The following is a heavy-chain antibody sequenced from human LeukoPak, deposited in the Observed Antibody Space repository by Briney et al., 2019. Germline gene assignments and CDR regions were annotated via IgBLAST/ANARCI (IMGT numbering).Heavy chain of an antibody. D-gene: IGHD3-16*01. CDR1: GFTXDDYG. J-gene: IGHJ4*02. V-gene: IGHV3-20*03. CDR2: INWNGGST. Sequence: XXXSXXASGFTXDDYGMNWVRQAPGKGLEWVSTINWNGGSTGYADSVKGRFTISRDNAKNSLYLQMNSLRAEDTAVYYCARDSSLAYWGQGTLVTVSS. CDR3: ARDSSLAY.